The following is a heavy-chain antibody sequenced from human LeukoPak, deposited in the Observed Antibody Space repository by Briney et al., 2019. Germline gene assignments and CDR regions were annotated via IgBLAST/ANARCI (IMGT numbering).Heavy chain of an antibody. V-gene: IGHV3-23*01. CDR1: GFTFSSYA. D-gene: IGHD3-10*01. Sequence: PGGSLRLSCAASGFTFSSYAMSWVRQAPGKGLEWVSTISGSGGSTYYADSVRGRFTISRDNSKNTLYLQMNSLRAEDTAVYYCAKALAGTYDFWGQGTLVTVSS. J-gene: IGHJ4*02. CDR3: AKALAGTYDF. CDR2: ISGSGGST.